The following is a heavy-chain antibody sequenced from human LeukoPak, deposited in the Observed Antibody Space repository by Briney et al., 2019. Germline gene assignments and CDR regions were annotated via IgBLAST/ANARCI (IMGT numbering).Heavy chain of an antibody. D-gene: IGHD3-10*01. Sequence: PPGGSLRLSCAASEFISSNYWMHWILRAPGKGLLWVSRIESDGSISYADSVKGRFTISRDNAKNTLYLQMNSLRAEDTAVYYCAKDSYYYGSGSYYNVLDYWGQGTLVTVSS. CDR2: IESDGSI. V-gene: IGHV3-74*01. CDR3: AKDSYYYGSGSYYNVLDY. J-gene: IGHJ4*02. CDR1: EFISSNYW.